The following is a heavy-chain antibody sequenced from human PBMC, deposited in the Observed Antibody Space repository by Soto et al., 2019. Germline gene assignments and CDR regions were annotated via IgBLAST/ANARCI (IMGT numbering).Heavy chain of an antibody. V-gene: IGHV1-2*04. J-gene: IGHJ4*02. D-gene: IGHD3-22*01. CDR3: ARVLYDSSGYYSDY. CDR2: INPNSGGT. CDR1: GYTFTGYY. Sequence: GASVKVSCKASGYTFTGYYMHWVRQAPGQGLEWMGWINPNSGGTNYAQKFQGWVTMTRDTSTCTAYMELSSLRSEDTAVYYCARVLYDSSGYYSDYWGQGTLVTVSS.